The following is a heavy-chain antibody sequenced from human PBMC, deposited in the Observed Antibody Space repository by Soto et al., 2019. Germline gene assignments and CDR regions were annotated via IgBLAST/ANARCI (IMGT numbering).Heavy chain of an antibody. V-gene: IGHV4-38-2*01. CDR3: VRSGDDYGSYIDY. D-gene: IGHD4-17*01. CDR1: GYSISSGYY. J-gene: IGHJ4*02. Sequence: PSGTMSLTCEVSGYSISSGYYWAWVRQPPGKGMEWIGSINHRGNSFYNPSLKSRVTISVDTSKNQGSLKVSSVTAADTAVYYCVRSGDDYGSYIDYWGPGTLVNAS. CDR2: INHRGNS.